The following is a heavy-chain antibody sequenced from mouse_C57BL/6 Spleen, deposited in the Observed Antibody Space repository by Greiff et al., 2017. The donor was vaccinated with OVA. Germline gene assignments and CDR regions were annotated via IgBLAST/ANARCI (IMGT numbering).Heavy chain of an antibody. CDR2: INPSNGGT. CDR3: AGVSYSNYSLAY. Sequence: QVQLQQPGTELVKPGASVKLSCKASGYTFTCYWMHWVKQRPGQGLEWIGNINPSNGGTNYNEKFKSKATLTVDKSSSTAYMPLSSLTSDDSAVYYCAGVSYSNYSLAYWGQGTLVTVSA. V-gene: IGHV1-53*01. J-gene: IGHJ3*01. CDR1: GYTFTCYW. D-gene: IGHD2-5*01.